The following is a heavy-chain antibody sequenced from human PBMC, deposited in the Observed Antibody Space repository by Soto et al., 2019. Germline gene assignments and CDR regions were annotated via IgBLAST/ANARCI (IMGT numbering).Heavy chain of an antibody. Sequence: GGSLRLSCAASGFTFSSYAMSWVRQAPGKGLEWVSAISGSGGSTYYADSVKGRFTTSRDNSKNTLYLQMNSLRAEDTAVYYCAKPAIPRYYYYYYMDVWGKGTTVTVSS. CDR2: ISGSGGST. V-gene: IGHV3-23*01. D-gene: IGHD2-2*01. CDR1: GFTFSSYA. CDR3: AKPAIPRYYYYYYMDV. J-gene: IGHJ6*03.